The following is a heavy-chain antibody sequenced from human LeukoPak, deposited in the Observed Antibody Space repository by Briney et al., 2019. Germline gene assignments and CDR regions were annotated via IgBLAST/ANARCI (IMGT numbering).Heavy chain of an antibody. J-gene: IGHJ4*02. D-gene: IGHD6-19*01. CDR3: ARAYSSGWYYFDY. CDR1: GGSISSSSYY. CDR2: IYYSGST. Sequence: SETLSLTCTVSGGSISSSSYYWGWLRQPPGKGLEWIGSIYYSGSTYYNPSLNSRVTISVDTSKNQFSLKLSSVTAADTAVYYCARAYSSGWYYFDYWGQGTLVTVSS. V-gene: IGHV4-39*01.